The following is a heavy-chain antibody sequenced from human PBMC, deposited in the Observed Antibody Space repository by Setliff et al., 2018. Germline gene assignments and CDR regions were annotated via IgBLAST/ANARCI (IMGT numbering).Heavy chain of an antibody. D-gene: IGHD2-21*01. V-gene: IGHV1-18*01. CDR3: ATEKFPGDWGDY. CDR1: GYTFTNYG. J-gene: IGHJ4*02. CDR2: ISAYNGNT. Sequence: ASVKVSCKASGYTFTNYGITWVRQAPGQGLEWMGWISAYNGNTNYAQKLQGRVTMTTDTSTRTAYMEVTSLRSDDTAVYYCATEKFPGDWGDYWGQGTLVTVSS.